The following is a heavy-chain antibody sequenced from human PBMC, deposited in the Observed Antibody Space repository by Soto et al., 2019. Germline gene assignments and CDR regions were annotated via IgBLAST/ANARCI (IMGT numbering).Heavy chain of an antibody. J-gene: IGHJ5*02. CDR2: INPSGGST. D-gene: IGHD2-15*01. Sequence: QVQQVQSGAEVKKPGASVKVSCKASGYTFTSYYMHWVRQAPGQGLEWMGIINPSGGSTSYAQKFQGRVTMTRDTSTSTVYMELSSLRSEDTAVYYCARAPMTPYCSGGSCYYNWFDPWGQGTLVTVSS. CDR1: GYTFTSYY. V-gene: IGHV1-46*01. CDR3: ARAPMTPYCSGGSCYYNWFDP.